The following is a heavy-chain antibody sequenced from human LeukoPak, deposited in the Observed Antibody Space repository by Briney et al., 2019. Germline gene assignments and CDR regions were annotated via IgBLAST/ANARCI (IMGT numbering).Heavy chain of an antibody. V-gene: IGHV4-38-2*02. CDR1: GYSISYGYY. Sequence: SETLSLTCTVTGYSISYGYYWAWIRQPPGKGLEWIGTISRSGNTYSNPSLKSRLTISVDTSTNQFSPKLNSVTAADTAVYFCAREGSRDFDYWGQGTLVTVSS. CDR3: AREGSRDFDY. J-gene: IGHJ4*02. CDR2: ISRSGNT.